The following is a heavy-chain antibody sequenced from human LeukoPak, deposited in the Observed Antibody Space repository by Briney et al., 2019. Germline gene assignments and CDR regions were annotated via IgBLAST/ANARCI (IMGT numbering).Heavy chain of an antibody. CDR2: ISSSGSTI. CDR1: GFTFSSYE. CDR3: ASTRDGVVVAAFDY. J-gene: IGHJ4*02. D-gene: IGHD2-15*01. V-gene: IGHV3-48*03. Sequence: GGSLRLSCAASGFTFSSYEMNWVRQAPGKGLEWVSYISSSGSTIYYADSVKGRFTISRDNAKNSLYLQMNSLRAEDTAVYYCASTRDGVVVAAFDYWGQGTLVTVSS.